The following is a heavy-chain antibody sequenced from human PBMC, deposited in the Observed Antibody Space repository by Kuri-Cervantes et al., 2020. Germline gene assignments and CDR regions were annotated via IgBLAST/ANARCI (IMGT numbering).Heavy chain of an antibody. J-gene: IGHJ6*02. Sequence: SETLSLTCTVYGGSVSSGSYDWSWIRQPPGKGLEWIMYSCHSASTNDNPTLKSPVTISVDTYKNKFSLKVSSVTAADTAVYYCARAGIVWYYYYYGMDVWRQDTTVTVSS. CDR2: SCHSAST. D-gene: IGHD2-21*01. V-gene: IGHV4-61*01. CDR3: ARAGIVWYYYYYGMDV. CDR1: GGSVSSGSYD.